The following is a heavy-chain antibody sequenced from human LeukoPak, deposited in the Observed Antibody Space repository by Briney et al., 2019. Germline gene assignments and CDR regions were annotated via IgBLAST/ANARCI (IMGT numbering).Heavy chain of an antibody. Sequence: PGGSLRLSCAASGFTVSSNYMSWVRQAPGKGLEWVSVIYSGGSTYYADSVKGRFTISRDNSKNTLYLQMNSLRAEDTAVYCCARDPGYYDSSPSDYWGQGTLVTVSS. J-gene: IGHJ4*02. CDR3: ARDPGYYDSSPSDY. D-gene: IGHD3-22*01. V-gene: IGHV3-66*01. CDR1: GFTVSSNY. CDR2: IYSGGST.